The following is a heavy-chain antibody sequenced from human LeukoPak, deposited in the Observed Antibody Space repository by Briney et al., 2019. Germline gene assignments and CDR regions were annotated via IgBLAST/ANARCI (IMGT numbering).Heavy chain of an antibody. CDR2: FDPEDGET. Sequence: GASVKVSCKVSGYYLTEVSIHWVRQAPGKGLEWMGGFDPEDGETVYAQNFQGRVTMTEDTSTDTAYMQLSSLRTEDTAVYYCATXXXXXXXXXXXXAFXLXXXGXXXTVSX. V-gene: IGHV1-24*01. J-gene: IGHJ3*01. CDR1: GYYLTEVS. CDR3: ATXXXXXXXXXXXXAFXL.